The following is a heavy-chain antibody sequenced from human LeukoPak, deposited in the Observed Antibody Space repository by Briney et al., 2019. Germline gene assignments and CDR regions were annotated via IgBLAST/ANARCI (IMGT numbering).Heavy chain of an antibody. CDR2: ISTDGSIS. CDR3: ARDHSRVFGAVMSWWFDP. CDR1: GFTFTSHW. Sequence: GGSLRLSCAASGFTFTSHWMHWVRQVPGKGLFWVSVISTDGSISGYADSVKGRFTISRDNAKNTVYLQMNGLRAEDTAVYYCARDHSRVFGAVMSWWFDPWGQGNLVTVSS. J-gene: IGHJ5*02. D-gene: IGHD3-3*01. V-gene: IGHV3-74*01.